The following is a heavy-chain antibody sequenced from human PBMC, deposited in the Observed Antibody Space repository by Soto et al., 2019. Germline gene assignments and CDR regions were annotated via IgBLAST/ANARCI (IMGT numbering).Heavy chain of an antibody. CDR3: TTLGYCSSTSCYTGGSGSYYNDY. Sequence: LSLTCAASGFTFSNAWMSWVRQAPGKGLEWVGRIKSKTDVGTTDYAAPVKGRFTISRDDSKNTLYLQMNSLKTEDTAVYYCTTLGYCSSTSCYTGGSGSYYNDYWGQGTLVTVSS. J-gene: IGHJ4*02. CDR1: GFTFSNAW. D-gene: IGHD2-2*02. V-gene: IGHV3-15*01. CDR2: IKSKTDVGTT.